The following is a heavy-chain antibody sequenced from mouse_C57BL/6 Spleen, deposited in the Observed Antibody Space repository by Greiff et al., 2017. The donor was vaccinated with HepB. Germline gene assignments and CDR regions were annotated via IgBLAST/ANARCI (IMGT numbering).Heavy chain of an antibody. V-gene: IGHV1-20*01. D-gene: IGHD2-4*01. Sequence: EVQVVESGPELVKPGDSVKISCKASGYSFTGYFMNWVMQSHGKSLEWIGRINPYNGDTFYNQKFKGKATLTVDKSSSTAHMELRSLTSEDSAVYYCARAFNYDHYAMDYWGQGTSVTVSS. CDR3: ARAFNYDHYAMDY. CDR2: INPYNGDT. CDR1: GYSFTGYF. J-gene: IGHJ4*01.